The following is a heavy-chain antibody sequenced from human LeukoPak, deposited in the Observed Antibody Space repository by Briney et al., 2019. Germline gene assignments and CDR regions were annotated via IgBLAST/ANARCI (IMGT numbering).Heavy chain of an antibody. Sequence: GGSLRLSCAASGFTFSSYAMSWVRQAPGKGLEWVSLIGASGESTYYADSVKGRFTISRDNSKNTLSLQMNSLRVEDTAMYFCAKDIQLSTWGLGAMVTVSS. V-gene: IGHV3-23*01. J-gene: IGHJ3*01. CDR2: IGASGEST. CDR3: AKDIQLST. D-gene: IGHD5-24*01. CDR1: GFTFSSYA.